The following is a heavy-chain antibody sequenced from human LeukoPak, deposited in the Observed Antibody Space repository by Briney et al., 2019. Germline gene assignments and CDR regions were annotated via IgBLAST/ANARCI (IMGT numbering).Heavy chain of an antibody. J-gene: IGHJ4*02. CDR3: AKLAYDSSGYPL. CDR2: ISGSGDNT. Sequence: PGRSLRLSCAASGFTFSSYAMHWVRQAPGKGLEWVSAISGSGDNTYYADSMKGRFTISRDNSKNTLYLQMDSLRAEDTAVYYCAKLAYDSSGYPLWGQGTLVTVSS. D-gene: IGHD3-22*01. CDR1: GFTFSSYA. V-gene: IGHV3-23*01.